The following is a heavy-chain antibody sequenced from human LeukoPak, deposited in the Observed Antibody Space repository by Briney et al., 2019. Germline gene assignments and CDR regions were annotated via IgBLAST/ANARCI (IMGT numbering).Heavy chain of an antibody. D-gene: IGHD3-22*01. CDR1: GFTFSSYW. CDR3: AKDTLFRDYYDSSGYSNWFDP. Sequence: GGSLRLSCAASGFTFSSYWMHWVRQAPGKGLFWVSRIISDASSTLYADSVKGRFTISRDNAKNSLYLQMNSLRAEDTALYYCAKDTLFRDYYDSSGYSNWFDPWGQGTLVTVSS. CDR2: IISDASST. J-gene: IGHJ5*02. V-gene: IGHV3-74*01.